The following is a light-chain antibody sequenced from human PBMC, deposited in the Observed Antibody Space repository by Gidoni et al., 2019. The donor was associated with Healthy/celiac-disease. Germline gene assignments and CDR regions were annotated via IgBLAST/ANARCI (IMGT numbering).Light chain of an antibody. Sequence: IQMSQSPSSLSASVGDRVTITCWASQSLSSYLDWYQQKPGKAPKLLIYAASSWQSGVPARFSGSGSGTDFTLTISSLEPEDFATYYCQQSYSTPLTFGGGTKVEIK. CDR3: QQSYSTPLT. CDR1: QSLSSY. V-gene: IGKV1-39*01. J-gene: IGKJ4*01. CDR2: AAS.